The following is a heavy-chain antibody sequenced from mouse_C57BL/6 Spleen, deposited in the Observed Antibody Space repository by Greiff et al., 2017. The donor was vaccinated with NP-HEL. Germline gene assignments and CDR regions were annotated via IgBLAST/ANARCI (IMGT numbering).Heavy chain of an antibody. J-gene: IGHJ2*01. CDR3: TRDDPHYFDY. Sequence: VQLQQSGAELVRPGASVTLSCKASGYTFTDYEMHWVKQTPVHGLEWIGAIDPETGGTAYNPTFKGKAILTADKSSSTAYMELRSLTSEDSAVYYCTRDDPHYFDYWGQGTTLTVSS. CDR1: GYTFTDYE. V-gene: IGHV1-15*01. CDR2: IDPETGGT.